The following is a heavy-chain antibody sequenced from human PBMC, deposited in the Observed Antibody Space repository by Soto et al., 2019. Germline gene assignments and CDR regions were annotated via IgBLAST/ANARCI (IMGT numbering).Heavy chain of an antibody. V-gene: IGHV3-21*01. CDR1: GFTFSSYS. Sequence: EVQLVESGGGLVKPGGSLRLSCAASGFTFSSYSMNWVRQAPGKGLEWVSSISSSSSYIYYADSVKGRFTISRDNAKTSLYLQMNSLRADDTAVYYCARDYYYDSSGYSCFGYWGQGTLVTVSS. J-gene: IGHJ4*02. D-gene: IGHD3-22*01. CDR3: ARDYYYDSSGYSCFGY. CDR2: ISSSSSYI.